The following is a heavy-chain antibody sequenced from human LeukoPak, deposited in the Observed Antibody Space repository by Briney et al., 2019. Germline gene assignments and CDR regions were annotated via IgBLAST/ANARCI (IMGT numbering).Heavy chain of an antibody. CDR1: GGSISRGSYY. D-gene: IGHD6-6*01. J-gene: IGHJ3*02. V-gene: IGHV4-61*02. CDR3: ARMRIAARPGAFDI. CDR2: IYTSGST. Sequence: PSETLSLTCTVSGGSISRGSYYWSWIRQPAGKGLEWIGRIYTSGSTNYNPSLKSRVTISVDTSKNQFSLKLSSVTAADAAVYYCARMRIAARPGAFDIWGQGTMVTVSS.